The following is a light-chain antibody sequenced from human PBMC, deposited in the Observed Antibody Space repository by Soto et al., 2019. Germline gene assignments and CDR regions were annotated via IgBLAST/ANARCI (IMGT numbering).Light chain of an antibody. J-gene: IGLJ3*02. V-gene: IGLV2-14*01. CDR1: SNDVGIYNY. CDR3: SSYTISSTWV. Sequence: QSALTQPASVSGSPGQSITISCTGTSNDVGIYNYVSWYQQHPGKAPKLIIYEVTNRPSGVSDRFSGSKSDSTASLTISGLKAEDEADYYCSSYTISSTWVFGGGTKLTVL. CDR2: EVT.